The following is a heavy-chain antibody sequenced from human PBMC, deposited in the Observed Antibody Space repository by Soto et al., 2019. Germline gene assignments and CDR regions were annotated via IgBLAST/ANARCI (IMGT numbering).Heavy chain of an antibody. V-gene: IGHV4-59*08. J-gene: IGHJ2*01. Sequence: QVQLQESGPGLVKPSETLSLTCTVSGGSISSYYWSWIRQPPGKGLEWIGYIYYSGSTNYNPSLKSRVTISVDTSKTQFSLKLSSVTAADTAVYYCARGSTYYYDSSGYYVRQLTHWYFDLWGRGTLVTVSS. CDR3: ARGSTYYYDSSGYYVRQLTHWYFDL. D-gene: IGHD3-22*01. CDR2: IYYSGST. CDR1: GGSISSYY.